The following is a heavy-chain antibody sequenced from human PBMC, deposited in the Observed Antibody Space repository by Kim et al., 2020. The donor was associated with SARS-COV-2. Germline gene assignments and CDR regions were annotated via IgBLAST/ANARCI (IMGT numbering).Heavy chain of an antibody. V-gene: IGHV4-39*01. CDR1: GGSVSSSSFF. J-gene: IGHJ6*02. Sequence: SETLSLTCSVSGGSVSSSSFFWGWIRQPPGKGLEWIGSMYYNGSPYYSPSLKSRVTILIDAPRNQFSLKLSSVTAADTAIYYCARLTRYYYYGREVWGQG. D-gene: IGHD2-2*01. CDR3: ARLTRYYYYGREV. CDR2: MYYNGSP.